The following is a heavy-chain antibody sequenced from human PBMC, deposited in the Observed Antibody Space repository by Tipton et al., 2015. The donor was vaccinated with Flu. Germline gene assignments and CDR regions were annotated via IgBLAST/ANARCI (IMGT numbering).Heavy chain of an antibody. CDR1: GGSISSYY. Sequence: TLSLTCTVSGGSISSYYWSWIRQPPGKGLEWIGYIYYSRSTNYNPSLKSRVTISVDTSKNQFSLKLSSVTAADTAVYYCARHGGSGGSYVDYWGQGTLVTVSS. CDR3: ARHGGSGGSYVDY. V-gene: IGHV4-59*08. CDR2: IYYSRST. D-gene: IGHD2-15*01. J-gene: IGHJ4*02.